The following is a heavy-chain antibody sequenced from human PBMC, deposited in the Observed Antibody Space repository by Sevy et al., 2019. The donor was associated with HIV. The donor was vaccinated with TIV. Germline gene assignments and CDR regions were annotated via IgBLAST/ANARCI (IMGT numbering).Heavy chain of an antibody. CDR3: ARVVREAESFDI. D-gene: IGHD6-6*01. CDR1: GYTFTSYG. J-gene: IGHJ3*02. V-gene: IGHV1-3*01. Sequence: ASVKVSCKASGYTFTSYGIHWVRQAPGQRLEWMGWINPGNGNTKYSQNFQGRVTITRDTSATTTYMELSSLAPEDTGVYFCARVVREAESFDIWGQGTMVTVSS. CDR2: INPGNGNT.